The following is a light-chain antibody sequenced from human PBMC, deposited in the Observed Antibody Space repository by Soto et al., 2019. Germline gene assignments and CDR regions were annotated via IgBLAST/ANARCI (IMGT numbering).Light chain of an antibody. Sequence: DIQMTQSPSTLSASVGDKVTNTCRPSHTISNWLAWFQQNPGKAPKLLIYEASSLESGVPSRFSGSGSGTEFTLTISSLQPDDFATYYCQQYNTYPTFGGGTKVDIK. J-gene: IGKJ4*01. V-gene: IGKV1-5*03. CDR3: QQYNTYPT. CDR1: HTISNW. CDR2: EAS.